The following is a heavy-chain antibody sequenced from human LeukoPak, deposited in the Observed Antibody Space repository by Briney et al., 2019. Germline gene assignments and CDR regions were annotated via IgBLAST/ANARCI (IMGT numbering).Heavy chain of an antibody. J-gene: IGHJ4*02. Sequence: GGSLRLSCAASGLTFSSHWMSWVRQAPGKGLEWVANIKQDGSEKYYVDSVKGRFTISRDNAKNSLYLQMNSLRAEDTAVYYCARPLFNRYYFDYWGQGTLVTVSS. V-gene: IGHV3-7*05. CDR3: ARPLFNRYYFDY. CDR2: IKQDGSEK. CDR1: GLTFSSHW.